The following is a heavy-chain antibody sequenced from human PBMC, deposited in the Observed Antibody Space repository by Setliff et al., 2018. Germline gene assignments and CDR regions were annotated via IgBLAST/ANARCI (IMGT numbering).Heavy chain of an antibody. Sequence: GGSLRLSCAASGFTFSTYSMSWVRQARGRGLEWVSGISATGSNTYYADSVKGRFTISRDNSENTLLLQMSSLRADDTAVYYCAKFVGYTYGYDYWGRGTLVTVSS. D-gene: IGHD5-18*01. J-gene: IGHJ4*02. CDR1: GFTFSTYS. V-gene: IGHV3-23*01. CDR2: ISATGSNT. CDR3: AKFVGYTYGYDY.